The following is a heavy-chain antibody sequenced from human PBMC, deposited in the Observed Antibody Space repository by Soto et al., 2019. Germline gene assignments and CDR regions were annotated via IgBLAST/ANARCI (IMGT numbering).Heavy chain of an antibody. J-gene: IGHJ4*02. V-gene: IGHV3-23*01. D-gene: IGHD2-21*02. CDR2: SSDRRTGNT. CDR1: GFTFSSYA. Sequence: GGSLRLSCPAPGFTFSSYALNWVRRAQGKGLEWVATSSDRRTGNTHYSDSVRGRFTLSRDYSRNILFLQMDSLRAAATAVYCCTTWLTAHFDYWVRGSQVTVAS. CDR3: TTWLTAHFDY.